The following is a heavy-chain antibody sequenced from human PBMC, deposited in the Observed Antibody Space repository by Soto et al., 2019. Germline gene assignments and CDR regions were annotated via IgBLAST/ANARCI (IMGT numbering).Heavy chain of an antibody. J-gene: IGHJ6*02. CDR3: ARGTVSWFGELSHYGMDV. CDR1: GYTFTGYD. CDR2: INPNSGGT. D-gene: IGHD3-10*01. Sequence: ASVKVSCKASGYTFTGYDMHWVRQAPGQGLEWMGWINPNSGGTNYAQKFQGWVTMTRDTSISTAYMELSRLRSDDTAVYYCARGTVSWFGELSHYGMDVWGQGTTVTVSS. V-gene: IGHV1-2*04.